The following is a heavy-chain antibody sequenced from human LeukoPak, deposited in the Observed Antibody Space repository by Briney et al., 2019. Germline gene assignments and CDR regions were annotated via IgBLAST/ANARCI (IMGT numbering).Heavy chain of an antibody. V-gene: IGHV4-59*01. CDR2: IYYSGST. J-gene: IGHJ3*02. CDR3: ARAYTKSDAFDI. D-gene: IGHD3-16*01. CDR1: GGSISSYY. Sequence: SETLSLTCTVSGGSISSYYWSWIRQPPGKGLEWIGYIYYSGSTNYNPSLKSRVTISVDTSKNQFSLKLSSVTAADTAVYYCARAYTKSDAFDIWGQGTMVTVSS.